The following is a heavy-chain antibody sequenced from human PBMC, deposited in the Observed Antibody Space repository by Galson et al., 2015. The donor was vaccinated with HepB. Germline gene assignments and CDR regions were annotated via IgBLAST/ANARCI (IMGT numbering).Heavy chain of an antibody. D-gene: IGHD5/OR15-5a*01. CDR3: ARGKVSSFDI. CDR2: IYSGGST. CDR1: GFSVSSNY. Sequence: SLRLSCAASGFSVSSNYISWVCQAPGKGLEWVSVIYSGGSTYYADFVKGRFTISRDNSKNTLYLQMNSLRAEDTAVYYCARGKVSSFDIWGQGTMVTVSS. J-gene: IGHJ3*02. V-gene: IGHV3-53*01.